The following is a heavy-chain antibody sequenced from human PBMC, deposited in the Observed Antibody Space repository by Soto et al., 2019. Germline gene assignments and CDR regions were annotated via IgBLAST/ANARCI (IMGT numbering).Heavy chain of an antibody. V-gene: IGHV2-5*01. CDR3: AHRRVIRNWNYGRDWFDP. CDR2: IYWNDDK. CDR1: GFSLSTSGVG. J-gene: IGHJ5*02. D-gene: IGHD1-7*01. Sequence: QITLKESGPPLVNPTQTLTLTCTFSGFSLSTSGVGVGWIRQPPGKALEWLALIYWNDDKRYSPSLKSRLTITKDTSKIQVGLTMTNMDPVDTATYYCAHRRVIRNWNYGRDWFDPWGQGTLVTVSS.